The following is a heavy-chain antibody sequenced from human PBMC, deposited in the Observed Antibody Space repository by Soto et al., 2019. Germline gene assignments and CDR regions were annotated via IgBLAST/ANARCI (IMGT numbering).Heavy chain of an antibody. CDR2: IDWDDDK. Sequence: GAGPTLVNPPQTPTLTCTFSWFSLSTSGICVNWIRQPPGEALEWLALIDWDDDKYYSTSLKTRLTISKDTSKNQVVLTMTNMDPVDTATYYCAHTPENLRSLYGMDVWGQGTTVTVSS. CDR3: AHTPENLRSLYGMDV. CDR1: WFSLSTSGIC. V-gene: IGHV2-70*12. J-gene: IGHJ6*02. D-gene: IGHD5-12*01.